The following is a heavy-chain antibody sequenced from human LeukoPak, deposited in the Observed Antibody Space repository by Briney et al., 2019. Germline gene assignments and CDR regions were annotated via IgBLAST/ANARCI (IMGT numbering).Heavy chain of an antibody. J-gene: IGHJ4*02. CDR3: ARRDYYDSSGYGY. CDR2: IYYSGST. V-gene: IGHV4-59*08. D-gene: IGHD3-22*01. Sequence: PSETLSLTCTVSGGSISSYYWSWIRQPPGKGLEWIGYIYYSGSTNCNPSLKSRVTISVDTSKNQFSLKLSSVTAADTAVYYCARRDYYDSSGYGYWGQGTLVTVSS. CDR1: GGSISSYY.